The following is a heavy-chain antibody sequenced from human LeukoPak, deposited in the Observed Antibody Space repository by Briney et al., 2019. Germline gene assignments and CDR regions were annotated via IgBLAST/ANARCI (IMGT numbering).Heavy chain of an antibody. D-gene: IGHD2-21*01. CDR1: GGSISSGGYS. Sequence: PSETLSLTWAVSGGSISSGGYSWSWIRQPPGKGLEWIGYIYHSGSTYYNPSLKSRVTISVDRSKNQFSLKLSSVTAADTAVYYCARDKHRALDYWGQGTLVTVSS. J-gene: IGHJ4*02. CDR3: ARDKHRALDY. V-gene: IGHV4-30-2*01. CDR2: IYHSGST.